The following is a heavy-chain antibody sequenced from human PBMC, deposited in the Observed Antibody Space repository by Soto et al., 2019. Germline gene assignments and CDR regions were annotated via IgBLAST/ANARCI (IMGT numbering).Heavy chain of an antibody. V-gene: IGHV5-51*01. D-gene: IGHD3-10*01. CDR2: IYPGDSAT. Sequence: GESLKISWNGSGYSFTTYWIGWVRQMPGKGLEWMGFIYPGDSATRYSPSFQGQVTISADKSISTAYLQWSSLKASATAMYYCAGSMVRAIITRFDYWGQGTLVTVSS. CDR3: AGSMVRAIITRFDY. CDR1: GYSFTTYW. J-gene: IGHJ4*02.